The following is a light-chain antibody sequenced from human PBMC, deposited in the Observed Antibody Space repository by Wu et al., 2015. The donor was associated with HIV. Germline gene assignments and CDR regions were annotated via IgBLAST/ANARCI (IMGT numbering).Light chain of an antibody. J-gene: IGKJ1*01. Sequence: EIVLTQSPGTLSLAPGERATLSCRASQSVSSSYLAWYQQKPGQAPRLLIYGASSRATGIPDRFSGSGSGTDFTLTISRLEPEDFAVYYCQQYDTSPATFGQGTKVRNQT. CDR2: GAS. V-gene: IGKV3-20*01. CDR3: QQYDTSPAT. CDR1: QSVSSSY.